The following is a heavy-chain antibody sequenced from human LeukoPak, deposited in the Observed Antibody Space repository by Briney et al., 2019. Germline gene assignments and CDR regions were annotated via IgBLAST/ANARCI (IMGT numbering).Heavy chain of an antibody. CDR1: GFIFNTYA. V-gene: IGHV3-23*01. J-gene: IGHJ4*02. D-gene: IGHD6-6*01. CDR2: ISDSGGNT. Sequence: QPGGSLRLSCAASGFIFNTYAMSWVRQAPWERLQWVSGISDSGGNTYYADSVRGRFTISRDNSKNTLYLQMNSLRAEDTAVYYCARHRSSWLIDYWGQGTLVTVSS. CDR3: ARHRSSWLIDY.